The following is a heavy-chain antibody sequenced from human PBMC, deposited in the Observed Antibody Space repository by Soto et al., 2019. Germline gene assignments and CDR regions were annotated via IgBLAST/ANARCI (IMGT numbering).Heavy chain of an antibody. D-gene: IGHD3-10*01. J-gene: IGHJ5*02. V-gene: IGHV3-74*01. CDR3: ARVVSLWSFDP. CDR2: TNSDGSTT. CDR1: GFTFSTSW. Sequence: EVQLVESGGGLVQPGGSLRLSCAASGFTFSTSWMHWVRQAPGKGLVWVSRTNSDGSTTTYADSVKGRFTISRDNAKNTLYLQMDSLRAEDTAVYYCARVVSLWSFDPWGQGTLVTVSS.